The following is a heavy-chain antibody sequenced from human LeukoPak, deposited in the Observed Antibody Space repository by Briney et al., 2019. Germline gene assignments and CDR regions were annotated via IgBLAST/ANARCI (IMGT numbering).Heavy chain of an antibody. J-gene: IGHJ4*02. Sequence: PGGSLRLSCAASGFTLSSFWMSWVRQAPGKGLEWVANIKQDGNEKYYADSAKGRFTISRDNAKNSLYLQMNSLRAEDTAVYYCATIKVRANNYDTDGFEYWGQGTLVTVPS. V-gene: IGHV3-7*05. CDR1: GFTLSSFW. CDR2: IKQDGNEK. D-gene: IGHD3-10*01. CDR3: ATIKVRANNYDTDGFEY.